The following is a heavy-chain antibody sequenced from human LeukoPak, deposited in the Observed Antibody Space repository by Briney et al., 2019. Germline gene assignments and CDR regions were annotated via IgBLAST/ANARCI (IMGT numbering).Heavy chain of an antibody. CDR2: ISAYNGNT. CDR1: GYTLTSYG. D-gene: IGHD6-19*01. J-gene: IGHJ4*02. V-gene: IGHV1-18*01. CDR3: AYDVAGTWRQFDY. Sequence: GASVKVSCKASGYTLTSYGISWVRQAPGQGLEWMGWISAYNGNTNYAQKLQGRVTMTTDTSTSTAYMELRSLRSDDTAAYYCAYDVAGTWRQFDYWGQGTLVTVSS.